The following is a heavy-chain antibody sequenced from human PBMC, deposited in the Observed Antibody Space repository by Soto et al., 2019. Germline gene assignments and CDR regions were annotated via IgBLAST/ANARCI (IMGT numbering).Heavy chain of an antibody. J-gene: IGHJ4*02. Sequence: EVQLVESGGGLVQPGRSLRLSCAASGFTFDDYAMHWVRQAPGKGLEWVSGISWNSGSIGYADSVKGRFTISRDNAKNSLYLQMNSLRAEDTALYYWAKDSIMITFGGVTDYWGQGTLVTVSS. D-gene: IGHD3-16*01. CDR3: AKDSIMITFGGVTDY. V-gene: IGHV3-9*01. CDR2: ISWNSGSI. CDR1: GFTFDDYA.